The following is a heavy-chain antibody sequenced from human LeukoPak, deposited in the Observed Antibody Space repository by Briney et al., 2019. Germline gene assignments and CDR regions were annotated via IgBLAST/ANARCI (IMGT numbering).Heavy chain of an antibody. V-gene: IGHV3-53*01. CDR1: GFTLSSNY. Sequence: PGGSLRLSCAASGFTLSSNYMSWVRQAPGKGLEWGSVIYSGGSTYYADSVKGRFTISRDNSKNTLYLQMNSLRAEDTAVYYCARVGGSCSSTSCYPYFFDYWGQGTLVTVSS. CDR3: ARVGGSCSSTSCYPYFFDY. J-gene: IGHJ4*02. CDR2: IYSGGST. D-gene: IGHD2-2*01.